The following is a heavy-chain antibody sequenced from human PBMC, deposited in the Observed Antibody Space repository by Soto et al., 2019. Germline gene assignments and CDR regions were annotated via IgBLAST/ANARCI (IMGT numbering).Heavy chain of an antibody. CDR3: ARDTVTTSLDYYYYYGMDV. D-gene: IGHD4-17*01. CDR2: ISAYSGNT. J-gene: IGHJ6*02. CDR1: GYTFTSYD. V-gene: IGHV1-18*01. Sequence: ASVKVSCKASGYTFTSYDISWVRLAPGQGLEWMGWISAYSGNTNYAQKLQGRVTMTRDTSTSTAYMELSSLRSEDTAVYYCARDTVTTSLDYYYYYGMDVWGQGTTVTVSS.